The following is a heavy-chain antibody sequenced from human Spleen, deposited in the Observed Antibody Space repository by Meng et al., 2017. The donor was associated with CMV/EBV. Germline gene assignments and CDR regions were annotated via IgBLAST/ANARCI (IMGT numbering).Heavy chain of an antibody. Sequence: SETLSLTCTVSGGSVSSGSYYWSWIRQPPGKGLEWIGYIYYSGSTNYNPSLKSRVTISVDTSKNQFSLKLSSVTAADTAVYYCARGKYCSSTSCYTYYYYGMDVWGQGTTVTVSS. V-gene: IGHV4-61*01. J-gene: IGHJ6*02. CDR2: IYYSGST. CDR1: GGSVSSGSYY. D-gene: IGHD2-2*02. CDR3: ARGKYCSSTSCYTYYYYGMDV.